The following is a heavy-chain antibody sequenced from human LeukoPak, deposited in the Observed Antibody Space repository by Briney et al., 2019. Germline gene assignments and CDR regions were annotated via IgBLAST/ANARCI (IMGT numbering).Heavy chain of an antibody. CDR2: IKQDGSEK. J-gene: IGHJ5*02. CDR1: GFTFSSYW. CDR3: ASGRETNWFDP. V-gene: IGHV3-7*01. Sequence: GGSLRLSCAASGFTFSSYWMSWVRQAPGKGLEWVANIKQDGSEKYYVDSVKGRFTISRDNAKNSLYLQMNSLRAEDTAVYYCASGRETNWFDPWGQGTLVTVSS.